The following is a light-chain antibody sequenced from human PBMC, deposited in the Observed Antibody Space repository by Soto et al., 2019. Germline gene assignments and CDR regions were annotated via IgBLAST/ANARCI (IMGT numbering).Light chain of an antibody. CDR3: QQFDDWPT. J-gene: IGKJ1*01. CDR2: GTS. V-gene: IGKV3-15*01. CDR1: QSVSVN. Sequence: EIVVTQSPGTLSVSPGERATLSCRASQSVSVNLAWYQQKPGQAPRLLIYGTSNRATGIPDRISGSRSGTEFTLTISSLQSEDFGVYYCQQFDDWPTFGQGTKVDIK.